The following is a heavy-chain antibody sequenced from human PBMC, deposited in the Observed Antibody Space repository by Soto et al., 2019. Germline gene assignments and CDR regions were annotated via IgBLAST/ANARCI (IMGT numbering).Heavy chain of an antibody. J-gene: IGHJ4*02. Sequence: GGSLRLSCAASGFTFSTYAMSWVRQAPGKGLEWVSAISSSGGSTYYADSVEGRFTISRDNSKNTLYLQMNSLRAEDTALYYCAKDHWGSYSGQGTLVTVSS. D-gene: IGHD3-16*01. CDR1: GFTFSTYA. CDR2: ISSSGGST. V-gene: IGHV3-23*01. CDR3: AKDHWGSY.